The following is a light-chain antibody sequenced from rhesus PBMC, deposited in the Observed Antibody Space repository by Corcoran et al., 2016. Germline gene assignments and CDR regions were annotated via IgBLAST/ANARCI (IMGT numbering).Light chain of an antibody. V-gene: IGKV1-21*01. CDR1: PGITND. CDR2: EAS. J-gene: IGKJ2*01. CDR3: QHYDRPPYT. Sequence: DIQMTQSPSSLSASVGDRVSITCRASPGITNDLAWYQQNPGENPKLLYYEASSLQKRFPFRFSGSGSGTDFTLTINSLQPEDFATYFCQHYDRPPYTFGQVTTVEIK.